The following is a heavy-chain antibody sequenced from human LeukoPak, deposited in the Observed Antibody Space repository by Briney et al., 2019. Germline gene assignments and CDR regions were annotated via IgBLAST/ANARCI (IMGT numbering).Heavy chain of an antibody. J-gene: IGHJ4*02. CDR2: IYYGGST. Sequence: SETLSLTCTVSGGSISSYYWSWIRQPPGKGLEWIGYIYYGGSTNYNPSLKSRVTISVDTSKNQFSLKLSSVTAADTAVYYCARSGGQFWGQGTLVTVSS. V-gene: IGHV4-59*08. CDR3: ARSGGQF. D-gene: IGHD1-26*01. CDR1: GGSISSYY.